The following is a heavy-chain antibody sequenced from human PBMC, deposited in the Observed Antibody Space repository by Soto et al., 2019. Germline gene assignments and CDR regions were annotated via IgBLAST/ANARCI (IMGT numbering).Heavy chain of an antibody. CDR2: INPRGLTK. J-gene: IGHJ6*02. V-gene: IGHV3-48*01. D-gene: IGHD6-13*01. CDR3: ATWYGKPSFGLDV. CDR1: GYSFDAYI. Sequence: VHLVESGGALVQPGGSLRLSCAASGYSFDAYIMNWVRQAPGKGLEWVSSINPRGLTKFYADSVRGRFTISRDDARSSLLLQMNNLSAEVTAVYYCATWYGKPSFGLDVWGQGTTVTVSS.